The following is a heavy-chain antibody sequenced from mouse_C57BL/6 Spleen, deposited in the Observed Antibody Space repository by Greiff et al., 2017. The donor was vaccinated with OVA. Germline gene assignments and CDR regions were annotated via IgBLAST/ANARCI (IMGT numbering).Heavy chain of an antibody. Sequence: EVKVVESGGDLVKPGGSLKLSCAASGFTFSSYGMSWVRQTPDKRLEWVATISSGGSYTYYPDSVKGRFTISRDNAKNTLYLQMSSLKSEDTAMYYCARRYSNYWYFDVWGTGTTVTVSS. J-gene: IGHJ1*03. CDR3: ARRYSNYWYFDV. CDR1: GFTFSSYG. CDR2: ISSGGSYT. V-gene: IGHV5-6*02. D-gene: IGHD2-5*01.